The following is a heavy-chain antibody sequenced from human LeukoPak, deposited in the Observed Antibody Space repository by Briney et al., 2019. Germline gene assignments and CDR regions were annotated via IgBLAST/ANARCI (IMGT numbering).Heavy chain of an antibody. J-gene: IGHJ4*02. CDR2: IYPGDSDT. CDR1: GYSITTYW. Sequence: AESLKISCQGSGYSITTYWIGWVRQKPGKGLEWLGSIYPGDSDTTYNPSFQGQVSISVDKSISTAYLQWSSLRASDTAMYYCTTMRELEFEEYYFDSWGQGTLVTVSS. CDR3: TTMRELEFEEYYFDS. D-gene: IGHD1-1*01. V-gene: IGHV5-51*01.